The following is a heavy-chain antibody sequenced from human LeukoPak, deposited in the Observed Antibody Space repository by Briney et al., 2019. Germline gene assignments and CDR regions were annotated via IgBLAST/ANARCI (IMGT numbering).Heavy chain of an antibody. V-gene: IGHV4-59*01. J-gene: IGHJ4*02. CDR3: ARYGDGYKLDY. CDR2: IYYSGST. Sequence: SETLSLTCTVSGGSISGYYWSWIRQPPGKGLEWIGYIYYSGSTNYNPSLRSRVTISGDTSKNQVPLKLSSVTAADTAVYYCARYGDGYKLDYWGQGTLVTVSS. CDR1: GGSISGYY. D-gene: IGHD5-24*01.